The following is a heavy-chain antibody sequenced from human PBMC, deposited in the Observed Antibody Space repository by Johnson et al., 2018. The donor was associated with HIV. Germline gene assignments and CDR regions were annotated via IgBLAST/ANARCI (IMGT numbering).Heavy chain of an antibody. CDR1: GFTFSNYA. CDR3: ARVRTGRENAFDI. CDR2: VSYDGSYR. Sequence: QVQLVESGGGVVQPGRSLRLSCAASGFTFSNYAMHWVRQAPGKGLEWVAVVSYDGSYRYYADSVNGRFTISRDNSKSTLYLQMNSLRAEDTAVYYCARVRTGRENAFDIWGQGTMVTVSS. D-gene: IGHD2-8*02. J-gene: IGHJ3*02. V-gene: IGHV3-30*04.